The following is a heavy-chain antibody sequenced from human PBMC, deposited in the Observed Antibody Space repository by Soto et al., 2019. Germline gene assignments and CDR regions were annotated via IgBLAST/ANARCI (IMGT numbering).Heavy chain of an antibody. D-gene: IGHD2-2*01. CDR1: GYTFTSYS. CDR3: ARYRTLRKDIVLVPADGYGMDV. CDR2: ISAYNGNT. Sequence: ASVKVSCKASGYTFTSYSISWVRQAPGQGLEWMGWISAYNGNTNYAQKFQGWVTMTRDTSISTAYMELSRLRSDDTAVYYCARYRTLRKDIVLVPADGYGMDVWGQGTTVTVS. V-gene: IGHV1-18*01. J-gene: IGHJ6*02.